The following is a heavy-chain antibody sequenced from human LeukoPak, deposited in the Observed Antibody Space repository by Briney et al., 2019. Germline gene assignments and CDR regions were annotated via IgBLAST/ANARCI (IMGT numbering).Heavy chain of an antibody. CDR3: VRERWSDFDY. CDR2: INPNSGGT. D-gene: IGHD2-15*01. V-gene: IGHV1-2*02. J-gene: IGHJ4*02. Sequence: ASVKVSCKASGYTFTDYYIHWVRQAPGQGHGWMGWINPNSGGTNYAQKFQGRVTMTRDTSISTAYMELSRLSSDDTAVYYCVRERWSDFDYWGQGTLVTVSS. CDR1: GYTFTDYY.